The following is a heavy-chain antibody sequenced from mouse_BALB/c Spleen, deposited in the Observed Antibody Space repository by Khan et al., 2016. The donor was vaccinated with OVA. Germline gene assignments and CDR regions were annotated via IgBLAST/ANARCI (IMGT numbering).Heavy chain of an antibody. CDR3: AKEGAYYWNDGWFAY. D-gene: IGHD2-14*01. CDR1: GYTFTTYT. CDR2: INPSSGYT. Sequence: QVQLKQSGAELARPGASVKMSCKASGYTFTTYTMHWVKQRPGQGLEWIGYINPSSGYTNYNQKFKGKATLTADKSSSTAYMQLSSLTSEDSAVYYCAKEGAYYWNDGWFAYWGQGTLVTVSA. V-gene: IGHV1-4*01. J-gene: IGHJ3*01.